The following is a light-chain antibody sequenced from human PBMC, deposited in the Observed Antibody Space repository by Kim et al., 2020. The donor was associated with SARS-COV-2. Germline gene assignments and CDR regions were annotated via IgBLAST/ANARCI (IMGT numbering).Light chain of an antibody. V-gene: IGLV3-25*03. J-gene: IGLJ2*01. Sequence: SYELTQPPSVSVSPGQTARITCSGDALPKQYAYWYQQKPGQAPVVVISKDSERPSGIPERFSGSSSGTTVTLTISRVQAEDEADYYCQSADSTGTYVVFGGGTQLTVL. CDR2: KDS. CDR1: ALPKQY. CDR3: QSADSTGTYVV.